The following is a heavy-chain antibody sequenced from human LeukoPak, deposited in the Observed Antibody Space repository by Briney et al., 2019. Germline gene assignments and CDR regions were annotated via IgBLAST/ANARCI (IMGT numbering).Heavy chain of an antibody. CDR2: ISGSGDTT. V-gene: IGHV3-23*01. CDR3: AKESKHYYATNAYYSAPLGF. CDR1: GFTFSSYA. J-gene: IGHJ4*02. D-gene: IGHD3-22*01. Sequence: QSGGSLRLSCAASGFTFSSYAMSWVRQAPGKGLDWVSSISGSGDTTYSADSVKGRFTISRDNSRNTLYLQMNSLRAEDTAVYYCAKESKHYYATNAYYSAPLGFWGQGTLVTVSS.